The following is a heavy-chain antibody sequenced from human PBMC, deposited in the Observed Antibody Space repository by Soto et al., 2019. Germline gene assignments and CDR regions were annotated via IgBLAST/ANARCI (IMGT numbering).Heavy chain of an antibody. V-gene: IGHV1-18*01. CDR3: ARYCRGVTCHHNWFDP. J-gene: IGHJ5*02. D-gene: IGHD2-15*01. CDR1: GYTFTSYG. Sequence: QVQLVQSGGEVKKPGASVKVSCKASGYTFTSYGISWVRQAPGQGLEWMGWISAYNGNTHYAQKLQGRVTMTTDTSTSTAYMELRSLRSNDTAVYYCARYCRGVTCHHNWFDPWGQGTLVTVSS. CDR2: ISAYNGNT.